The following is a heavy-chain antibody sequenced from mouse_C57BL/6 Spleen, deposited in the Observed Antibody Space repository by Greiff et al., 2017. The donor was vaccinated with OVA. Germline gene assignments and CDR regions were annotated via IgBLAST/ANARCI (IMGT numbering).Heavy chain of an antibody. CDR3: ARPDYYGSSYYFDY. CDR1: GYTFTSYW. J-gene: IGHJ2*01. V-gene: IGHV1-61*01. D-gene: IGHD1-1*01. CDR2: IYPSDSET. Sequence: VQLQQPGAELVRPGSSVKLSCKASGYTFTSYWMDWVKQRPGQGLEWIGNIYPSDSETHYNQKFKDKATLTVDKSSSTAYMQLSSLTSEDSAVYYCARPDYYGSSYYFDYWGQGTTLTVSS.